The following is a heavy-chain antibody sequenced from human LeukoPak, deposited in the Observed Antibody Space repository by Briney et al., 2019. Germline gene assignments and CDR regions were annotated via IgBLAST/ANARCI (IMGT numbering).Heavy chain of an antibody. V-gene: IGHV4-34*01. CDR1: GGSISSYY. D-gene: IGHD1-26*01. Sequence: SETLSLTCTVSGGSISSYYWSWIRQPPGKGLEWIGEINHSGSTNYNPSLKSRVTISVDTSKNQFSLKLSSVTAADTAVYYCARRRELRRLDYWGQGTLVTVSS. CDR2: INHSGST. J-gene: IGHJ4*02. CDR3: ARRRELRRLDY.